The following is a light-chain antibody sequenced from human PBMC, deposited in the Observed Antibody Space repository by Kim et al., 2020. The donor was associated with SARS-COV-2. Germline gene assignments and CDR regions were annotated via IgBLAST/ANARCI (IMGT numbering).Light chain of an antibody. J-gene: IGLJ3*02. CDR2: EDT. Sequence: PGQTARITCSGDALPKQYAYWFQQKPGQAPVVLIYEDTERPSGIPERFSGSTSGTTVTLTISAVQAEDEADYYCQSADSSDTLWVFGGGTQLTVL. CDR3: QSADSSDTLWV. CDR1: ALPKQY. V-gene: IGLV3-25*03.